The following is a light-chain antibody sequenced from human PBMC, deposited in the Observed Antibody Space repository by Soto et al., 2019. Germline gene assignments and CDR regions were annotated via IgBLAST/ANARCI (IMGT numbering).Light chain of an antibody. CDR2: GAS. Sequence: EIVITQSPSTLSVTPGERATLSCRASQSVSSNLAWYQQKPGQAPRLLIYGASTRATGIPARFSGSGSGTNFTLTISSLGPEDFAVFYCQHLNSYPITFGQGTRLEIK. J-gene: IGKJ5*01. V-gene: IGKV3-15*01. CDR1: QSVSSN. CDR3: QHLNSYPIT.